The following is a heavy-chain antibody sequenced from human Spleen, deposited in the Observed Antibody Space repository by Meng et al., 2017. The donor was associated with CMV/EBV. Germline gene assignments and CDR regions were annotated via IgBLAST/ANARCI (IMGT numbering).Heavy chain of an antibody. CDR2: IWYDGGNK. Sequence: GESLKISCAASGFTFSNNYMHWVRQAPGKGLEWVAIIWYDGGNKYYGDSVKGRFTISRDNSKNTLYLQMNSLRAEDTAVYYCARTGALRGYFDYWGQGTLVTVSS. CDR3: ARTGALRGYFDY. CDR1: GFTFSNNY. V-gene: IGHV3-33*01. D-gene: IGHD3-3*02. J-gene: IGHJ4*02.